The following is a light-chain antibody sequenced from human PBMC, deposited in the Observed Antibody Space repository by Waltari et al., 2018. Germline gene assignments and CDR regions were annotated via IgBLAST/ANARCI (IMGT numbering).Light chain of an antibody. CDR1: HGISSW. CDR3: QQANSFPIT. J-gene: IGKJ5*01. V-gene: IGKV1D-12*01. CDR2: AAC. Sequence: RREGHGISSWLVWYQQEPGNAPKRLIYAACNVQSGVPAGVSGSGSGTEFTLTISSLQPEDFATYYCQQANSFPITFGQGTRLEIK.